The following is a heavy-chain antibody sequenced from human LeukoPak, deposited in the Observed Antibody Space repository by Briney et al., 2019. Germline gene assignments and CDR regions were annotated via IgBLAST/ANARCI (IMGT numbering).Heavy chain of an antibody. V-gene: IGHV3-33*06. CDR3: AKDRSSYCTNGVCDWFDP. Sequence: GGSLRLSCAAPGSTFSSYGMHWVRQAPGKGLEWVAVIWYDGSNKYYADSVRGRFTISRDNSKNTLYLQMNSLRAEDTAVYYCAKDRSSYCTNGVCDWFDPWGQGTLVTVSS. CDR1: GSTFSSYG. J-gene: IGHJ5*02. CDR2: IWYDGSNK. D-gene: IGHD2-8*01.